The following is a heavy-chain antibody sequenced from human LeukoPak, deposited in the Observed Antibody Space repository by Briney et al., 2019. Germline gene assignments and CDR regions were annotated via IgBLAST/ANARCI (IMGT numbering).Heavy chain of an antibody. CDR3: ARVGGRSGSYCPY. D-gene: IGHD1-26*01. CDR2: INPNSGGT. V-gene: IGHV1-2*02. Sequence: ASVKVSCKASGYTFTGYYMHWVRQAPGQGLEWMGWINPNSGGTNYAQKFQGRVTMTRDASISTAYMELSRLRSDDTAVYYCARVGGRSGSYCPYWGQGTLVTVSS. CDR1: GYTFTGYY. J-gene: IGHJ4*02.